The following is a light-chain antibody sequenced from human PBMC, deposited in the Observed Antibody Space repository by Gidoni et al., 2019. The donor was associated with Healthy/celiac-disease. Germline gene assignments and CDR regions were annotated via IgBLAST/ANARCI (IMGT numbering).Light chain of an antibody. CDR3: QQSYCTLWT. CDR2: ATS. J-gene: IGKJ1*01. Sequence: DIQMTQAPSSLSASVGDRLTITCRASQSISSYLNWYQQKPGKAPKLLIYATSSLQSGVPSRFSGSGSGTDFTLTISSLQPEDFATYYCQQSYCTLWTFGQGTKVEIK. CDR1: QSISSY. V-gene: IGKV1-39*01.